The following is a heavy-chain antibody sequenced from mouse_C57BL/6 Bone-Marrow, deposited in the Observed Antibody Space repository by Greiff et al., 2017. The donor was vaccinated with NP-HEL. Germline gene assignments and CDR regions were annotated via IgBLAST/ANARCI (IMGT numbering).Heavy chain of an antibody. J-gene: IGHJ1*03. D-gene: IGHD1-1*01. CDR3: AIGRIYWYFDV. V-gene: IGHV2-5*01. CDR1: GFSLTSYG. Sequence: QVQLKESGPGLVQPSQSLSITCTVSGFSLTSYGVHWVRQSPGKGLEWLGVIWRGGSTDYNAAFMSRLSTTKDNSKTQVFFKMKSLQADDTAIYYCAIGRIYWYFDVWGTGTTVTVTS. CDR2: IWRGGST.